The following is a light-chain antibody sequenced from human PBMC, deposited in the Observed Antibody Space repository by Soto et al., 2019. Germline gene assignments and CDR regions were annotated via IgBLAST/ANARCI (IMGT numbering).Light chain of an antibody. V-gene: IGKV3-20*01. CDR3: QQYGSSST. CDR2: GAS. J-gene: IGKJ5*01. CDR1: QSVSSSY. Sequence: EIVLSQSPGTLSLYPGERATLSCRASQSVSSSYLAWYQQKPGQAPRLLIYGASTRATGIPDRFSGSGFGTDFTLTISRLEPEDFAVYYCQQYGSSSTFGQGTRLEIK.